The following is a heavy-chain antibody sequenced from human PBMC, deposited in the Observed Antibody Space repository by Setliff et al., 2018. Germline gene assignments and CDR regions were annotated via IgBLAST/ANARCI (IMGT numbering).Heavy chain of an antibody. CDR2: IWSDGSKE. CDR1: GFTLRSYG. CDR3: ARTCSGSGCYAGLES. J-gene: IGHJ4*02. Sequence: GGSLRLSCAASGFTLRSYGMHWVRQAPGKGLEWVALIWSDGSKEKYVDSVKGRFTISRDNSKNTLYLQMNSLRPEDTAVYYCARTCSGSGCYAGLESWGQGTPVTVSS. D-gene: IGHD2-15*01. V-gene: IGHV3-30*02.